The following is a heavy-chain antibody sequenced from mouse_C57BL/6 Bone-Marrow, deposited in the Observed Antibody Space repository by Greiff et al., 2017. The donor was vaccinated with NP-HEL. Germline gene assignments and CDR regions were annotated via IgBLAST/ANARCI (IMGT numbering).Heavy chain of an antibody. Sequence: EVKLMESGPGLVKPSQSLSITCTVTGYSITSDYAWNWIRQFPGNKLEWMGYISYSGSTSYSPSLKSRISITRDTSKNQFFLQLNSVTTEDTATYYCSRASYYYDDSLDYWGQGTTLTVSS. V-gene: IGHV3-2*02. CDR1: GYSITSDYA. J-gene: IGHJ2*01. D-gene: IGHD1-1*01. CDR3: SRASYYYDDSLDY. CDR2: ISYSGST.